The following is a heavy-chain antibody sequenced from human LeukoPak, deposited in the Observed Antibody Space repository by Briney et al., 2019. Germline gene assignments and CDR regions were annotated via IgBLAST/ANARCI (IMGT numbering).Heavy chain of an antibody. CDR3: ARGYIAAAAHYYYYGMDV. V-gene: IGHV1-2*04. D-gene: IGHD6-13*01. CDR2: XXXNSGGT. Sequence: GASVXXXXXXSGYTFTGYYXXXXGXAXGQGRXXXXXXXXNSGGTNYAQKFQGWVTMTRDTSISTAYMELSRLRSDDTAVYYCARGYIAAAAHYYYYGMDVWGQGTTVTVSS. J-gene: IGHJ6*02. CDR1: GYTFTGYY.